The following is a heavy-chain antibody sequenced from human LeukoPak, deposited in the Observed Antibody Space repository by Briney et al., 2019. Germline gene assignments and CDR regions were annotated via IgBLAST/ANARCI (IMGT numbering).Heavy chain of an antibody. Sequence: GGSLRLSCAASGFTFSSYVMHWVRQAPGKGLEWVATISYDGSNKSYADSVKGRFSISRDNSKNTLYLQMDSLRGEDTAVYYCAKDFRIGYSAHFDYWGQGALVTVSS. D-gene: IGHD2-21*01. V-gene: IGHV3-30-3*01. CDR2: ISYDGSNK. J-gene: IGHJ4*02. CDR1: GFTFSSYV. CDR3: AKDFRIGYSAHFDY.